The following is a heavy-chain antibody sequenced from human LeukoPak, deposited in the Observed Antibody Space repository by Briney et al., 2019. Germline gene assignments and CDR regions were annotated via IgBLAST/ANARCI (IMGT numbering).Heavy chain of an antibody. CDR1: GFTFSNYA. CDR2: ISGSGGST. V-gene: IGHV3-23*01. CDR3: AKSRSDVVDY. J-gene: IGHJ4*02. Sequence: GGSLRLSCAASGFTFSNYAMNWVRQAPGKGLEWVSAISGSGGSTYYADSVKGRFTISRDNSKNTLYLQMNSLRAEDTAVYYCAKSRSDVVDYWGQGTLVTVSS. D-gene: IGHD3-3*01.